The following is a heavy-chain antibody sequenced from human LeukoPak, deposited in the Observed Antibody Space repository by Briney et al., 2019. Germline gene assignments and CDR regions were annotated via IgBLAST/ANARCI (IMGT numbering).Heavy chain of an antibody. Sequence: SETLSLTCAVSGGSFSGYYWSWIRQPPGKGLEWIGEINHSGSTNYNPSLKSRVTISVDTSKNQFSLKLSSVTAADTAVYYCAGYCTNGVCCSYSQHWGQGTLVTVSS. V-gene: IGHV4-34*01. D-gene: IGHD2-8*01. CDR2: INHSGST. J-gene: IGHJ1*01. CDR1: GGSFSGYY. CDR3: AGYCTNGVCCSYSQH.